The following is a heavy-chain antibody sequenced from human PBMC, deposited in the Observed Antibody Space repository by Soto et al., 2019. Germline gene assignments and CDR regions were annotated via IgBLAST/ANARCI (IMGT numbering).Heavy chain of an antibody. V-gene: IGHV1-18*01. Sequence: QVQLVQSGAEVKKPGASVKGSCKASGYNFTSYGLSWVRQAPGQGLEWMGWISAYNGNTNYAQKLQGRVTMTTDTSTRTAYLELRSLTSDDTAVYYCARDSPPVDYWGQGTLVTVSS. CDR2: ISAYNGNT. CDR3: ARDSPPVDY. J-gene: IGHJ4*02. CDR1: GYNFTSYG.